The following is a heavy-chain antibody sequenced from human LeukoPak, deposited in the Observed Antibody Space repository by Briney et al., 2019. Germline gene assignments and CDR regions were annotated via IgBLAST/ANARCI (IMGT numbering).Heavy chain of an antibody. CDR1: GGTFSSYA. Sequence: ASVKVSCKASGGTFSSYAISWVRQAPGQGLEWMGGIIPIFGTANYAQKFQGRVSITADESTSTAYMELSSLRSEDTAVYYCARASIPQYSSSSAGYFQHWGQGTLVTVSS. J-gene: IGHJ1*01. D-gene: IGHD6-6*01. V-gene: IGHV1-69*13. CDR3: ARASIPQYSSSSAGYFQH. CDR2: IIPIFGTA.